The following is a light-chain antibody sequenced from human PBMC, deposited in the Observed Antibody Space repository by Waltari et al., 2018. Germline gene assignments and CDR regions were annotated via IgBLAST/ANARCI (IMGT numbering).Light chain of an antibody. Sequence: QSALTQPASVSGSPGQSITISCTGTSSDVGGYNYVSWYQQYPGKVPKHMIYEVSNRASGVSNRFAGSKSGNTASLTISGLQAEDEADYYCSSFTSSITIVFGGGTKLTVL. CDR2: EVS. CDR1: SSDVGGYNY. CDR3: SSFTSSITIV. V-gene: IGLV2-14*01. J-gene: IGLJ2*01.